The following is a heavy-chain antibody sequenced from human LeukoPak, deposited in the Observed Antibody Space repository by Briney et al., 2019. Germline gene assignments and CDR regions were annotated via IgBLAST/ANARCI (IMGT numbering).Heavy chain of an antibody. J-gene: IGHJ5*02. CDR2: TSYDGVKK. Sequence: GGSLRLSCAASGFTFTIYTINWIRQAPVKGLEWVAVTSYDGVKKNYADSAKGRFTISRDNSKNTVYLLMNSLRTEDTAIYYCTKDRGRDSWSGSFVRPSITYFDPWGQGTLVTVSS. V-gene: IGHV3-30*18. CDR1: GFTFTIYT. D-gene: IGHD3-3*01. CDR3: TKDRGRDSWSGSFVRPSITYFDP.